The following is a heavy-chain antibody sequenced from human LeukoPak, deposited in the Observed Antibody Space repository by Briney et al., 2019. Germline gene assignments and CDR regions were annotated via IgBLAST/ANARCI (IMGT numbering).Heavy chain of an antibody. J-gene: IGHJ5*02. CDR2: ISGTGGST. D-gene: IGHD3-22*01. Sequence: GGSLRLSCAASGFTFSSYSMSWVRQAPGKGLEWVSAISGTGGSTYYADSVKGRFTISRDNSKNTLYLQMNSLRAEDTAVYYCARGDYYDSSGYLNWFDPWGQGTLVTVSS. CDR1: GFTFSSYS. V-gene: IGHV3-23*01. CDR3: ARGDYYDSSGYLNWFDP.